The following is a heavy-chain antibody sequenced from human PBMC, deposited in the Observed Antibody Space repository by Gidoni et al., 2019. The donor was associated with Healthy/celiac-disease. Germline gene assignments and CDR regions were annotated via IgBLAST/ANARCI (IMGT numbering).Heavy chain of an antibody. J-gene: IGHJ4*02. Sequence: EVQLVESGGVVVQPGGYLRLSCAASGFTFDDYTMHWVRQAPGQGLEWVSLISWDGGSTYYADSVKGRFTISRDNSKNSLYLQMNSLRTEDTALYYCAKDTGGIRDGYNYLDYWGQGTLVTVSS. CDR3: AKDTGGIRDGYNYLDY. D-gene: IGHD5-12*01. CDR1: GFTFDDYT. V-gene: IGHV3-43*01. CDR2: ISWDGGST.